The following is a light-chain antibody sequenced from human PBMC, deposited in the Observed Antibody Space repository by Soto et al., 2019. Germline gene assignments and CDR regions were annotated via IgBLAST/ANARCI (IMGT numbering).Light chain of an antibody. V-gene: IGLV2-14*01. Sequence: QSALTQPASVSGSPGQSITISCTGTRSDIGAYNFVSWYQQHPGKAPKLMIYEVSNRPSGVSNRFSGSKSGNTASLTISGLQAEDEADYYCSSLTSSITYVFGTGTKVTVL. CDR1: RSDIGAYNF. CDR2: EVS. CDR3: SSLTSSITYV. J-gene: IGLJ1*01.